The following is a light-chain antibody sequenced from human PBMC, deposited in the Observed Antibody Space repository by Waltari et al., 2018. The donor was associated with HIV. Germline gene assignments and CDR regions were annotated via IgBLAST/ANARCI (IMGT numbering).Light chain of an antibody. V-gene: IGLV3-9*01. CDR2: RDN. Sequence: SYDLTQPLAVSVALGQTAMLTCGGHNRGSKKVHWYQQQPGQAPVLVIYRDNNRPSGIPERFSGSNSGNTATLTISRAQAEDEADYYCQVWDKFGGGTKLTVL. J-gene: IGLJ2*01. CDR1: NRGSKK. CDR3: QVWDK.